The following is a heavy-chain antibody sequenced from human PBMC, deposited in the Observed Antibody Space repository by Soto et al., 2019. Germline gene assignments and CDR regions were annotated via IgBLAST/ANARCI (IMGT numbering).Heavy chain of an antibody. V-gene: IGHV4-31*03. CDR1: GGSISSGGYY. CDR3: ARTTVSFYYYMDV. J-gene: IGHJ6*03. D-gene: IGHD4-17*01. CDR2: IYYSGST. Sequence: SETLSLTCTVSGGSISSGGYYWSWIRQHPGKGLEWIGYIYYSGSTYYNPSLKSRVTISVDTSKNQFSLKLSSVTAADTAVYYCARTTVSFYYYMDVWGKGTTVTVSS.